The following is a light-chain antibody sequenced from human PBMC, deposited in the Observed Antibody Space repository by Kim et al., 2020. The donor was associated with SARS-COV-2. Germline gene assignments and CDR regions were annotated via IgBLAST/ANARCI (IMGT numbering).Light chain of an antibody. CDR2: AAS. Sequence: DIQMTQSTSSLSASVGDRVTITCRASQSISSYLNWYQQKPGKAPKLLIYAASSLQSGVPSRFSGSGSGTDFTLTISSLQPEDFATYYCQQSYRTFGQGTKLEI. CDR1: QSISSY. V-gene: IGKV1-39*01. J-gene: IGKJ2*01. CDR3: QQSYRT.